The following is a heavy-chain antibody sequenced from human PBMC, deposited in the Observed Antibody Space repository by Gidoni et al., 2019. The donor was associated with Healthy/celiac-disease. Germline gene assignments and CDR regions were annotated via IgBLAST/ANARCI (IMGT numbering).Heavy chain of an antibody. CDR3: ARDPVLYGSGIAFDI. V-gene: IGHV1-3*01. CDR2: INAGNGNT. J-gene: IGHJ3*02. D-gene: IGHD3-10*01. CDR1: GYTFTSYA. Sequence: QVQLVQSGAEVKKPGASVKVSCKASGYTFTSYAMHWVRQAPGQRLEWMGWINAGNGNTKYSQKFQGRVTITRDTSASTAYMELSSLRSEDTAVYYCARDPVLYGSGIAFDIWGQGTMVTVSS.